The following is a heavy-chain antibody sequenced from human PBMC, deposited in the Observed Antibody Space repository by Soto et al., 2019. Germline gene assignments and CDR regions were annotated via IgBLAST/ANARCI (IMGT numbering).Heavy chain of an antibody. V-gene: IGHV1-18*01. D-gene: IGHD3-22*01. J-gene: IGHJ4*02. CDR1: GYTFTSYG. Sequence: ASVKVSCKASGYTFTSYGISWERQAPGQGLEWMGWISAYNGNTNYAQKLQGRVTMTTDTSTSTAYMELRSLRSDDTAVYYCARDSDYYDSSGYYGTNKEFDYWGQGTLVTVSS. CDR3: ARDSDYYDSSGYYGTNKEFDY. CDR2: ISAYNGNT.